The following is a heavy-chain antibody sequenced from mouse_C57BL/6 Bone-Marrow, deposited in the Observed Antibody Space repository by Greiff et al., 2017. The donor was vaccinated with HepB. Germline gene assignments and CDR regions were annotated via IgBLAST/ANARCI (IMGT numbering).Heavy chain of an antibody. Sequence: VQLVESGAELARPGASVKLSCKASGYTFTSYGISWVKQRTGQGLEWIGEIYPRSGNTYYNEKFKGKATLTADKSSSTAYMELRSLTSEDSAVYFCARRTSYGFAYWGQGTLVTVSA. V-gene: IGHV1-81*01. CDR1: GYTFTSYG. CDR3: ARRTSYGFAY. CDR2: IYPRSGNT. J-gene: IGHJ3*01. D-gene: IGHD2-12*01.